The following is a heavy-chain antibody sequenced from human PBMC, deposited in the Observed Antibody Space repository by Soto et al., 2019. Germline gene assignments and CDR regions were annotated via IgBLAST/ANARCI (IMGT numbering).Heavy chain of an antibody. CDR2: IYYSGST. J-gene: IGHJ4*02. CDR3: ARLRLLLVPSASYYFDY. CDR1: GGSISSGGYY. D-gene: IGHD2-15*01. Sequence: QVQLQESGPGLVKPSQTLSLTCTVSGGSISSGGYYWSWIRQHPGKGLEWIGYIYYSGSTYYNPSLKSRVTISVDTSKNQFSLKLSSVTAADTAVYYCARLRLLLVPSASYYFDYWGQGTLVTVSS. V-gene: IGHV4-31*03.